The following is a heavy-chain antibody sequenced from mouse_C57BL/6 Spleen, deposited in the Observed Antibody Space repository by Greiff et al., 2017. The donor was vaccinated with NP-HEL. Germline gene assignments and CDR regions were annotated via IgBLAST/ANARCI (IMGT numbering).Heavy chain of an antibody. CDR2: IYPGDGDT. V-gene: IGHV1-82*01. J-gene: IGHJ3*01. Sequence: QVTLKVSGPELVKPGASVKISCKASGYAFSSSWMNWVKQRPGKGLEWIGRIYPGDGDTNYNGKFKGKATLTADKSSSTAYMQLSSLTSEDSAVYFCARSYDYGFAYWGQGTLVTVSA. CDR1: GYAFSSSW. D-gene: IGHD2-4*01. CDR3: ARSYDYGFAY.